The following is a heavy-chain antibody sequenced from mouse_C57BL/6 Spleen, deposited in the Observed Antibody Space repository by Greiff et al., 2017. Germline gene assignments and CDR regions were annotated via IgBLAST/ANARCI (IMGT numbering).Heavy chain of an antibody. CDR1: GYTFTSYW. CDR3: ARQFITAVVAPFAY. CDR2: IHPNSGST. J-gene: IGHJ3*01. D-gene: IGHD1-1*01. Sequence: QVQLQQPGAELVKPGASVKLSCKASGYTFTSYWMHWVKQRPGQGLEWIGMIHPNSGSTNYNEKFKSKATLTVDKSSSTAYMQLSSLTSEDSAVYYCARQFITAVVAPFAYWGQGTLVTVSA. V-gene: IGHV1-64*01.